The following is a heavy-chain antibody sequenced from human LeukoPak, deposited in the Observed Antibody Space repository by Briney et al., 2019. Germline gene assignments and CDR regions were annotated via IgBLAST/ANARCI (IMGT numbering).Heavy chain of an antibody. CDR1: GFTLSSYW. CDR2: INSDGSIT. V-gene: IGHV3-74*01. Sequence: GGSLRLSCAASGFTLSSYWVHWVRQAPGKGLVWLSRINSDGSITTYADSVKGRFTISRDSAKNTVYLQIDSLRAEDTALYYCARGGGGSEKFDCWGQGTLVTVSS. CDR3: ARGGGGSEKFDC. J-gene: IGHJ4*02. D-gene: IGHD1-26*01.